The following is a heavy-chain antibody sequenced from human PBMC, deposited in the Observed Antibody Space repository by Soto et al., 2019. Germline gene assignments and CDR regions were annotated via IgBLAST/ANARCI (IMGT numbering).Heavy chain of an antibody. CDR3: ATLERVEGSYLDYYYGMDV. V-gene: IGHV1-8*01. CDR1: GYTFTSYD. J-gene: IGHJ6*02. Sequence: QVQLVQSGAEVKKPGASVKVSCKASGYTFTSYDINWVRQATGQGLEWMGWMNPNSGNTGYAQKFQGRVTMTRNTSISTAYMELSSLRSEDTAVYYCATLERVEGSYLDYYYGMDVWGQGTTVTVSS. CDR2: MNPNSGNT. D-gene: IGHD1-26*01.